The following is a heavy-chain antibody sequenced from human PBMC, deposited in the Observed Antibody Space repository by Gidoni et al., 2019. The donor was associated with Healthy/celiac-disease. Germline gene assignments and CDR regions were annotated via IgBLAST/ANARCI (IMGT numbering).Heavy chain of an antibody. J-gene: IGHJ5*02. CDR2: INPSGGST. Sequence: QVQLVQSGAEVKKPGASVKVSCKASGYTFTSYYMHWVRQAPGQGLEWMGIINPSGGSTSYAQKFQGRVTMTRDTSTSTVYMELSSLRSEDTAVYYCARGPGVRGVIGWFDPWGQGTLVTVSS. V-gene: IGHV1-46*01. D-gene: IGHD3-10*01. CDR1: GYTFTSYY. CDR3: ARGPGVRGVIGWFDP.